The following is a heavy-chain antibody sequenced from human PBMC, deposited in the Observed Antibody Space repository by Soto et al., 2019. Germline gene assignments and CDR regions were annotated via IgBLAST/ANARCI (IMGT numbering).Heavy chain of an antibody. V-gene: IGHV4-59*01. CDR3: ARSRGGYFDY. D-gene: IGHD3-16*01. CDR1: GGSISSYY. J-gene: IGHJ4*02. Sequence: SETRSLTCTVSGGSISSYYWSWIRQPPGKGLEWIGYIYYSGSTNYNPSLKSRVTISVDTSKNQFSLKLSSVTAADTAVYYCARSRGGYFDYWGQGTLVTVSS. CDR2: IYYSGST.